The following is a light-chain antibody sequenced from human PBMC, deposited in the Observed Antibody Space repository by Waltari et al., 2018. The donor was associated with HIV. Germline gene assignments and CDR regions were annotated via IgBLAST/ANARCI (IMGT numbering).Light chain of an antibody. V-gene: IGLV3-25*03. CDR1: ALPKQY. Sequence: SYELTQPPSVSVSPGQTARITCSGDALPKQYAYWYQQKPGQAPVLVICKDSERPSGSPGRFFGSSSGTTVTLTISGVQAEDEADYYCQSADSSGTYVFGTGTKVTVL. J-gene: IGLJ1*01. CDR3: QSADSSGTYV. CDR2: KDS.